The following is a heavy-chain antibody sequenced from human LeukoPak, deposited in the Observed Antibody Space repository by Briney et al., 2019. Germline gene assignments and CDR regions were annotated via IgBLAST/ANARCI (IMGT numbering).Heavy chain of an antibody. V-gene: IGHV1-46*01. CDR1: GYTFTGYY. CDR3: ARGIQLWLLVGTFDY. CDR2: INPSGGSS. Sequence: GASVKVFCKASGYTFTGYYMHWVRQAPGQGLEWMGIINPSGGSSSYAQKFQGRVTMTRDMSTSTVYMELSSLRSEDTAVYYCARGIQLWLLVGTFDYWGQGTLVTVSS. D-gene: IGHD5-18*01. J-gene: IGHJ4*02.